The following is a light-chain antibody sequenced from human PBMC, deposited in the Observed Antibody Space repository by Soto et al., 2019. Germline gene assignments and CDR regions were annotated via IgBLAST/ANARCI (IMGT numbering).Light chain of an antibody. V-gene: IGLV2-14*01. Sequence: QAVLTQPASVSGSPGQSITISCSGSNSDIINYNYVSWYQQHPGQAPKLMIYEVNNRPSGISIRFSGSKSGNTASLTISGLQAEDEADYYCSSKTSTSTLLFGGGTKVTVL. CDR3: SSKTSTSTLL. J-gene: IGLJ2*01. CDR1: NSDIINYNY. CDR2: EVN.